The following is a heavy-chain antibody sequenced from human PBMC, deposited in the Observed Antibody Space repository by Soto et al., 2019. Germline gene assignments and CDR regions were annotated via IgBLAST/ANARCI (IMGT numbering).Heavy chain of an antibody. CDR1: GYMFTGYN. CDR3: AREVTMVRGARVYGMDV. D-gene: IGHD3-10*01. V-gene: IGHV1-2*02. J-gene: IGHJ6*02. CDR2: INPNSGGT. Sequence: QVQLEQSGAEVKKAGASVKVSCKASGYMFTGYNMHWVRQAPGQGLEWMGWINPNSGGTNYAQKFLGRVTMNRDMASSTAYMELRRLIYGDTAVYYCAREVTMVRGARVYGMDVWGQGTTVTVSS.